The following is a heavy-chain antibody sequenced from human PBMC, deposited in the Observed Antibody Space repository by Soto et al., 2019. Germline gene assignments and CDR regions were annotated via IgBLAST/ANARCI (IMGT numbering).Heavy chain of an antibody. J-gene: IGHJ6*02. CDR1: GYSFTSYW. CDR3: ARLYDYGGNTYYYGMDV. Sequence: PGESLKISCKGSGYSFTSYWIGWVRQMPGKGLEWMGIIYPGDSDTRYSPSFQGQVTISADKSISTAYLQWSSLKASDTAMYYFARLYDYGGNTYYYGMDVWGQGTTVTVSS. CDR2: IYPGDSDT. D-gene: IGHD4-17*01. V-gene: IGHV5-51*01.